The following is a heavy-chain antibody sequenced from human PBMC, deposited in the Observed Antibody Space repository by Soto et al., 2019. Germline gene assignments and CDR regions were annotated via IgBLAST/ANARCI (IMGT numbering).Heavy chain of an antibody. Sequence: SCAASGFTFSSYAMHWVRQAPGKGLEWVAVISYDGSNKYYADSVKGRFTISRDNSKNTLYLQMNSLRAEDTAVYYCARDFEGATHYWGQGTLVTVSS. V-gene: IGHV3-30-3*01. D-gene: IGHD1-26*01. CDR3: ARDFEGATHY. J-gene: IGHJ4*02. CDR1: GFTFSSYA. CDR2: ISYDGSNK.